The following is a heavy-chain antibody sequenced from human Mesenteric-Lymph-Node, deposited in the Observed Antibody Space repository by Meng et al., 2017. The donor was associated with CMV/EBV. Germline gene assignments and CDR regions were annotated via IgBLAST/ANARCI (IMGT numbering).Heavy chain of an antibody. CDR3: AATLSYSSSGYYGMDV. Sequence: SVKVSCKASGYTFTGYYMHWVRQAPGQRLEWIGWIVVGSGHTNYAQKFQERVTITRDMSTSTAYMEVSSLRSEDTAVYYCAATLSYSSSGYYGMDVWGQGTTVTVSS. CDR1: GYTFTGYY. D-gene: IGHD6-13*01. V-gene: IGHV1-58*02. J-gene: IGHJ6*02. CDR2: IVVGSGHT.